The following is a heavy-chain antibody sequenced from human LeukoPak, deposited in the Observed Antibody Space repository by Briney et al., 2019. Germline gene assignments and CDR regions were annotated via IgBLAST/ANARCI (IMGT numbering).Heavy chain of an antibody. Sequence: GASVKVSCKTSGYTFTGNFMHWVRQAPGQGPEWMGWINPNNGDTNYAQKFQGRVTMTRATSITTAYMELSSLRSDDTAVYYCARTRGTHISMAYLDSWGQGTLVTVSS. CDR2: INPNNGDT. CDR3: ARTRGTHISMAYLDS. V-gene: IGHV1-2*02. D-gene: IGHD2/OR15-2a*01. CDR1: GYTFTGNF. J-gene: IGHJ4*02.